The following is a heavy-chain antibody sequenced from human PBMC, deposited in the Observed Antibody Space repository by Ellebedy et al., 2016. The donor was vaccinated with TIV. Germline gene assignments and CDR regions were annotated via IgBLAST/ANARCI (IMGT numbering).Heavy chain of an antibody. CDR2: ISYDGSNK. D-gene: IGHD5-18*01. J-gene: IGHJ3*02. V-gene: IGHV3-30*01. Sequence: GGSLRLSCAASGFTFSSYAMHWVRQAPGKGLEWVAFISYDGSNKYYADSVKGRFTISRDNSKNTLYLQMNSLRAEDTAVYYCARDRSTRQLWPEEAFDIWGQGTMVTVSS. CDR3: ARDRSTRQLWPEEAFDI. CDR1: GFTFSSYA.